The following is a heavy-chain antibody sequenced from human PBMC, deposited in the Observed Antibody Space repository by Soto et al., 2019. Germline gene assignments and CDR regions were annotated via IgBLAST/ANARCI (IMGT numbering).Heavy chain of an antibody. Sequence: GGSLRLSCAASGFTFSRSALSWVRQAPGKGLEWVSSITGSGRSAAYADSVKGRFTISRDNSNNTLYLQMNSLRAEDTAVYYCAKVGDSYGYYSIHYFYYWGQGTLVTVSS. V-gene: IGHV3-23*01. CDR1: GFTFSRSA. CDR2: ITGSGRSA. J-gene: IGHJ4*02. D-gene: IGHD3-22*01. CDR3: AKVGDSYGYYSIHYFYY.